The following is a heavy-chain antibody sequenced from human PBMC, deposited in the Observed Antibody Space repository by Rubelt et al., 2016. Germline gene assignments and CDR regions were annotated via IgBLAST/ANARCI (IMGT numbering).Heavy chain of an antibody. CDR3: ARAVEMATILDY. Sequence: EVQLVESGGGLVKPGGSLRLSCAASGFTFSSYSMNWVRQAPGKGLEWVSSISSRSSYIYKADSVKGRFTISRDNAKNSLYLQMNSLRAEDMAVYYCARAVEMATILDYWGQGTLVTVSS. CDR1: GFTFSSYS. D-gene: IGHD5-24*01. CDR2: ISSRSSYI. V-gene: IGHV3-21*01. J-gene: IGHJ4*02.